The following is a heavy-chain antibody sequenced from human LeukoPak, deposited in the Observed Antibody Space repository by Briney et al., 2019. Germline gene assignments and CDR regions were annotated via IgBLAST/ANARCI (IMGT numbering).Heavy chain of an antibody. V-gene: IGHV1-8*01. CDR3: ARGEVGASYYYYYMDV. J-gene: IGHJ6*03. Sequence: GASVKVSCKASGYTFTSYAINWVRQATGQGLEWMGWMNPNSGNTGYAQKFQGRVTMTRNTSISTAYMELSSLRSEETAVYYCARGEVGASYYYYYMDVWGKGTTVTVSS. CDR1: GYTFTSYA. D-gene: IGHD1-26*01. CDR2: MNPNSGNT.